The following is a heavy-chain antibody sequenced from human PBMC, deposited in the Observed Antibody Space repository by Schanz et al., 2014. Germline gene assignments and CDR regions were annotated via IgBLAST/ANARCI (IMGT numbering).Heavy chain of an antibody. D-gene: IGHD3-10*01. CDR1: GGTFSSFG. J-gene: IGHJ4*02. Sequence: VQLEQSGAEVKKPGSSVKVSCKASGGTFSSFGINWVRQAPGQGLEWMGRIIPSPGLANYAQKFQGRVTITADRSTSTAYMELSSLRSDDTAVYYCARGYGDSATDFWGQGTLVTVSS. CDR3: ARGYGDSATDF. CDR2: IIPSPGLA. V-gene: IGHV1-69*04.